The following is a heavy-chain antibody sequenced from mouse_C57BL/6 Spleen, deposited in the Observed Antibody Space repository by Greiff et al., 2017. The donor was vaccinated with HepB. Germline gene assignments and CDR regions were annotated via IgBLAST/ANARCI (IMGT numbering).Heavy chain of an antibody. V-gene: IGHV1-50*01. CDR2: IDPSDSYT. J-gene: IGHJ3*01. D-gene: IGHD2-3*01. CDR3: ESDSYDGYDEGFAY. CDR1: GYTFTSYW. Sequence: VQLQQPGAELVKPGASVKLSCKASGYTFTSYWMQWVKQRPGQGLEWIGEIDPSDSYTNYNQKFKGKSTLTVDTSSSTAYRQLSSLTSEDSAVYYGESDSYDGYDEGFAYWGQGTLVTVSA.